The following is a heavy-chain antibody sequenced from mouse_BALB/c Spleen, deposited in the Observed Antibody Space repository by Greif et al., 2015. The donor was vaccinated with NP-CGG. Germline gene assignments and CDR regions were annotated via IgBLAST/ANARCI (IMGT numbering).Heavy chain of an antibody. Sequence: VQLQQSGVELVKPGASVKLSCTASGFNIKDTYMHWVKQRPEQGLEWIGRIDPANGNTKYDPKFQGKATITADTSSNTAYLQLSSLTSEDTAVYYWASYYRYDGFDYWGQGTTLTVSS. J-gene: IGHJ2*01. CDR3: ASYYRYDGFDY. V-gene: IGHV14-3*02. D-gene: IGHD2-14*01. CDR1: GFNIKDTY. CDR2: IDPANGNT.